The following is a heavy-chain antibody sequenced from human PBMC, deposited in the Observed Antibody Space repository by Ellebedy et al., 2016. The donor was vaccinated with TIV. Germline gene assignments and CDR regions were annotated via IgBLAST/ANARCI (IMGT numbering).Heavy chain of an antibody. Sequence: GESLKISCAASGFRFGDYYMTWIRQAPGKGLEWTSFISIDGRATYYSDSVRGRFTISRDNAGQSLYLQINELRADDTAVYYCARFKYTSAWHLGHNGLDCWGQGTLVSVSS. J-gene: IGHJ4*02. CDR1: GFRFGDYY. CDR3: ARFKYTSAWHLGHNGLDC. V-gene: IGHV3-11*01. D-gene: IGHD6-19*01. CDR2: ISIDGRAT.